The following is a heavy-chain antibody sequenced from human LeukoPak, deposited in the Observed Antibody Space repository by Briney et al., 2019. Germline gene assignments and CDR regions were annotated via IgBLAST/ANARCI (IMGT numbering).Heavy chain of an antibody. D-gene: IGHD1-14*01. J-gene: IGHJ6*02. V-gene: IGHV3-48*01. CDR2: ISSSSSTI. CDR1: GFTFSSYS. CDR3: ARNAYGPNPYYYYGMDV. Sequence: PGGSLRLSCAASGFTFSSYSMNWVRQAPGKGLEWVSYISSSSSTIYYADSVKGRFTISRDNAKNSLYLQMNSLRAEDTAVYYCARNAYGPNPYYYYGMDVWGLGTTVTVSS.